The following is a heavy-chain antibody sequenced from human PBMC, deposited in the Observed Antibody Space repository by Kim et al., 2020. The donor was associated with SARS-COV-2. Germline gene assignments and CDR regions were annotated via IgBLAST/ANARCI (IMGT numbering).Heavy chain of an antibody. J-gene: IGHJ6*02. D-gene: IGHD6-19*01. CDR3: TTIGLQWLDYYYYGMDV. Sequence: GGSLRLSCAASGFTFTNAWMSWVRQAPGKGLEWVGHIKSKTDGGTTDYAAPVKGRFTISRDDSENTLYLQMNSLKTEDTAVYYCTTIGLQWLDYYYYGMDVWGQGTTVTVSS. V-gene: IGHV3-15*01. CDR2: IKSKTDGGTT. CDR1: GFTFTNAW.